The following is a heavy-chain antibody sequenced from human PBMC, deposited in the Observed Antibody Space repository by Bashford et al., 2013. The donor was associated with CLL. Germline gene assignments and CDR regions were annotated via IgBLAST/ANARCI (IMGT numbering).Heavy chain of an antibody. CDR2: IYSCGST. J-gene: IGHJ3*02. D-gene: IGHD6-19*01. CDR1: GFTVSSNY. V-gene: IGHV3-66*03. Sequence: GSLRLSCAASGFTVSSNYMSWVRQAPGKGLEWVSVIYSCGSTYYADSVKGRFTISRDNSKNTLYLQMNSLRAEDTAVYYCARDRGVAGPPRKDAFDIWGQGTMVTVSS. CDR3: ARDRGVAGPPRKDAFDI.